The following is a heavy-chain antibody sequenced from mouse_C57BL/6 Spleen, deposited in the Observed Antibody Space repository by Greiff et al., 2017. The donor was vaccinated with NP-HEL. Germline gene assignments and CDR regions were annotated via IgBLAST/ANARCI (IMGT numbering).Heavy chain of an antibody. Sequence: VQLQQPGAELVKPGASVKLSCKASGYTFTSYWMQWVKQRPGQGLEWIGEIDPSDGYTNYNQKFKGKATLTVDTSSSTAYMQLSSLTSEDSAVYYCARRDCAGLYYFDDWGKGTTLTVSS. CDR2: IDPSDGYT. V-gene: IGHV1-50*01. CDR1: GYTFTSYW. CDR3: ARRDCAGLYYFDD. J-gene: IGHJ2*01. D-gene: IGHD3-2*02.